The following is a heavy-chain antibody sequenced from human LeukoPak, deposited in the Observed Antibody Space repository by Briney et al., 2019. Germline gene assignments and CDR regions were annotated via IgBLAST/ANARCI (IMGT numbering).Heavy chain of an antibody. D-gene: IGHD3-3*01. J-gene: IGHJ4*02. CDR2: IYASGST. CDR3: AREGGFYRPLDY. V-gene: IGHV4-4*07. CDR1: GGSISSYY. Sequence: SETLSLTCTVSGGSISSYYWSWIRQPAGKGLEWIGRIYASGSTSYNPSLKSRVTMSVDTSKKQFSLKLSSVTAADTAVYYCAREGGFYRPLDYSGQGTLVTVSS.